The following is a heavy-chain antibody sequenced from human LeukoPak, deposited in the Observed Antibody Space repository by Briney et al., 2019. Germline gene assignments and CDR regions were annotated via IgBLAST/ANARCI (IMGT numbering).Heavy chain of an antibody. V-gene: IGHV4-39*07. CDR3: ARWRGSSGYFGSFDY. J-gene: IGHJ4*02. CDR1: GGSISTTNYY. CDR2: IYHSGST. D-gene: IGHD3-22*01. Sequence: NPSETLSLTCTVSGGSISTTNYYWGWIRQPPGKGLEWIGSIYHSGSTYYNPSLKSRVTISVDTSKNQFSLKLSSVTAADTAVYYCARWRGSSGYFGSFDYWGQGTLVTVPS.